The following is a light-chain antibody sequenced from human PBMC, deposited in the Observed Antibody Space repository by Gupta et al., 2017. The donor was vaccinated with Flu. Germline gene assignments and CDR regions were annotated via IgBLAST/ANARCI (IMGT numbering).Light chain of an antibody. CDR2: EVN. V-gene: IGLV2-14*01. CDR1: SSDLGGYNF. Sequence: SITMSCTGTSSDLGGYNFVSWYQHPPGKAPKLMIFEVNHRPSGVSNRFSGSKSGNTASLTISGLQAEDEADYYCSSFSSSSTLVFGGGTKVTVL. CDR3: SSFSSSSTLV. J-gene: IGLJ2*01.